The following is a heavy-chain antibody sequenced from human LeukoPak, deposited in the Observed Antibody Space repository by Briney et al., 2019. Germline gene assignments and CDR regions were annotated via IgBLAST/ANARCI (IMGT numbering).Heavy chain of an antibody. Sequence: ASVKVSCKASGYTFTSYDINWVRQATGQGLEWMGWMNPNSGNTGYAQKFQGRDTITRNTSISTAYMELSSLRSEDTAVYYCARGLGYYGSGSYDAFDIWGQGTMVTVSS. CDR1: GYTFTSYD. J-gene: IGHJ3*02. CDR3: ARGLGYYGSGSYDAFDI. V-gene: IGHV1-8*03. D-gene: IGHD3-10*01. CDR2: MNPNSGNT.